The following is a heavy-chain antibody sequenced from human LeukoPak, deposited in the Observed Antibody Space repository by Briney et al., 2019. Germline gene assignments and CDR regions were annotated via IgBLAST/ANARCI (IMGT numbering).Heavy chain of an antibody. V-gene: IGHV3-11*06. D-gene: IGHD5-18*01. CDR3: ARCYGHGYGQYYFDY. Sequence: GGSLRLSCGASGFTFSDYYMSSVRQAPGKGLEWVSYISGSSTYIDYADSVKGRFAISRDNAKNSVYLQMNSLRADVTAVYYCARCYGHGYGQYYFDYWDQGTLVTVSS. CDR1: GFTFSDYY. CDR2: ISGSSTYI. J-gene: IGHJ4*02.